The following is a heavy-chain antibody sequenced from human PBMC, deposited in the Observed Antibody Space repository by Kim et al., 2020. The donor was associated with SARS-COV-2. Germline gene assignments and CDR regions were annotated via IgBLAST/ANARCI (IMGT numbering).Heavy chain of an antibody. V-gene: IGHV3-21*01. D-gene: IGHD2-2*01. J-gene: IGHJ6*03. CDR1: GFRFSGYA. CDR2: ISSSSGYL. Sequence: GGSLRLSCATSGFRFSGYAMTWVRQAPGKGLEWISSISSSSGYLYFADSLRGRVTVSRDNSKNSLYLQMNSLRAEDTALYYCARVHCSSSNCSPYFMDVWGKGNTVTVSS. CDR3: ARVHCSSSNCSPYFMDV.